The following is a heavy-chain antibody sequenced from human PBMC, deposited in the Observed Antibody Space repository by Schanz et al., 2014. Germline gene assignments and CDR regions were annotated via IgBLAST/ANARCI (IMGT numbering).Heavy chain of an antibody. CDR3: ARAKRFGDMDV. Sequence: QVQLVQSGAEVKKPGPSVKVSCKASGGTFSSFGINWVRQAPGQGLEWMGWISPYNGNTNYAQKLQGRVTMTADTSTSTAYMDLRSLRSDDTAVYYCARAKRFGDMDVWGQGTTVTVSS. J-gene: IGHJ6*02. CDR2: ISPYNGNT. D-gene: IGHD3-10*01. V-gene: IGHV1-18*01. CDR1: GGTFSSFG.